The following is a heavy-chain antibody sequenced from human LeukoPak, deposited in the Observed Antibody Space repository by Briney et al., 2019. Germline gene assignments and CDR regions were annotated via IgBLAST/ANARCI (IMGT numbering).Heavy chain of an antibody. J-gene: IGHJ4*02. CDR1: DGSISSSSYY. D-gene: IGHD5-12*01. CDR2: IYYSGST. CDR3: ARQVATIVREDY. Sequence: SETLSLTCTVSDGSISSSSYYWGWIRQPPGKGLEWIGSIYYSGSTYYNPSLKSRVTISVDTSKNQFSLKLSSVTAADTAVYYCARQVATIVREDYWGQGTLVTVSS. V-gene: IGHV4-39*01.